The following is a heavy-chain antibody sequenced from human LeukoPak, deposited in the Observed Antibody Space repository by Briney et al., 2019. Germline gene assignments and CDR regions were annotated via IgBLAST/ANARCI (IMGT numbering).Heavy chain of an antibody. CDR3: ARGSITIFGVVILPDY. CDR2: IIPILGIA. CDR1: GGTFSSYA. J-gene: IGHJ4*02. Sequence: SVKVSCKASGGTFSSYAISWVRQAPGQGLEWMGRIIPILGIANYAQKFQGRVTMTRDMSTSTVYMELSSLRSEDTAVYYCARGSITIFGVVILPDYWGQGTLVTVSS. V-gene: IGHV1-69*04. D-gene: IGHD3-3*01.